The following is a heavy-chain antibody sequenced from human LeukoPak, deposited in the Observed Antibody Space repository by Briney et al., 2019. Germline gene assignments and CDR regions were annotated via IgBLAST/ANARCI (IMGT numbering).Heavy chain of an antibody. CDR1: GFTFSSYS. V-gene: IGHV3-21*01. CDR3: ARDTGHGRDGYNWDY. J-gene: IGHJ4*02. CDR2: ISSSSSYI. D-gene: IGHD5-24*01. Sequence: PGGSLRLSCAASGFTFSSYSMNWVRQAPGKGLEWVSSISSSSSYIYYADSVKGRLTISRDNAKNSLYLQMNSLRAEDTAVYYCARDTGHGRDGYNWDYWGQGTLVTVSS.